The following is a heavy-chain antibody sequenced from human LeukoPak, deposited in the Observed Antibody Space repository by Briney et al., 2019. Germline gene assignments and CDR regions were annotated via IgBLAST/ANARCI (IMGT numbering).Heavy chain of an antibody. D-gene: IGHD4-17*01. V-gene: IGHV3-53*01. CDR1: GFTVSSNY. Sequence: GSLRLSCAASGFTVSSNYMSWVRQAPGKGLEWVSVIYSGGSTCYADSVKGRFTISRDNSKNTLYLQMNSLRAEDTAVYYCARVPTTVTTVYFDYWGQGTLVTVSS. CDR2: IYSGGST. J-gene: IGHJ4*02. CDR3: ARVPTTVTTVYFDY.